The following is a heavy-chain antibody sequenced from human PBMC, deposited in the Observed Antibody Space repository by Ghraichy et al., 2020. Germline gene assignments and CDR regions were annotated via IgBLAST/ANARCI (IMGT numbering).Heavy chain of an antibody. D-gene: IGHD3-22*01. CDR1: GASISSGGYC. J-gene: IGHJ4*02. CDR2: IYYSGTT. V-gene: IGHV4-31*03. CDR3: ARGRVVNSGCPVFGY. Sequence: SETLSLTCTVSGASISSGGYCWSWIRQHPGKALEWIGYIYYSGTTYYNPSLKSRVTVSLDTSKNQFSLKLSSVNAADTAVYYCARGRVVNSGCPVFGYWGQGTLVTVSS.